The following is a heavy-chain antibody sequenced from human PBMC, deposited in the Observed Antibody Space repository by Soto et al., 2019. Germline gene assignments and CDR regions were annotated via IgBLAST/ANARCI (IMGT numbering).Heavy chain of an antibody. CDR3: ARGWGAVADY. V-gene: IGHV4-34*01. CDR2: INHSGST. Sequence: QVQLQQWGAGLLKPSETLSLTCAVYGGSFSGYYWNWIRQPPGKGLEWIGEINHSGSTNYNPPLKSRATISVDTSKNQLSLTVTSVTAADTAVYYCARGWGAVADYWGQGTLVTVSS. D-gene: IGHD6-19*01. J-gene: IGHJ4*02. CDR1: GGSFSGYY.